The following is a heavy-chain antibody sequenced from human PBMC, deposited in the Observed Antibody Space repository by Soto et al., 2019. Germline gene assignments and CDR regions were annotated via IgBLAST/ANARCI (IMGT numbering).Heavy chain of an antibody. J-gene: IGHJ6*02. D-gene: IGHD3-10*01. CDR3: ARDQGGEFLKGSGMDV. CDR2: IYYSGET. CDR1: AASISRYY. Sequence: QVQLQESGPGLVKPSETLSLTCTVSAASISRYYLSWIRLSTGKGLEWIGYIYYSGETNYNTAVKRRVTISVDRTKNPLSLTLGSVTAADTAVYYCARDQGGEFLKGSGMDVWGQGTTVSVSS. V-gene: IGHV4-59*01.